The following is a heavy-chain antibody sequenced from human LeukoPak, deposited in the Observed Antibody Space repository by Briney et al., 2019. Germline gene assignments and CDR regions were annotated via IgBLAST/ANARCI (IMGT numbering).Heavy chain of an antibody. J-gene: IGHJ5*02. V-gene: IGHV4-4*07. Sequence: SETLSLTCTVSGGSISSYYWSWIRQPAGKGLEWIGRIYTSGSTNYNPSLKGRVTMSVDTSKNQFSLKLSSVTAADTAVYYCARGRYYGSGRFWFDPWGQGTLVTVSS. CDR1: GGSISSYY. CDR2: IYTSGST. D-gene: IGHD3-10*01. CDR3: ARGRYYGSGRFWFDP.